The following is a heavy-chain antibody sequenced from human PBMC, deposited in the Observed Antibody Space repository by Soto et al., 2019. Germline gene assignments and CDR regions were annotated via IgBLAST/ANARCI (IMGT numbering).Heavy chain of an antibody. CDR3: ARDKYSSSWYHDY. V-gene: IGHV1-2*02. CDR2: INPNSGGT. CDR1: GYTFTGYY. Sequence: ASVKVSCKASGYTFTGYYMHWVRQAPGQGLEWMGWINPNSGGTNYAQKFQGRVTMTRDTSISTAYMELSRLRSDDTAVYYCARDKYSSSWYHDYWGQGTLVTVSS. J-gene: IGHJ4*02. D-gene: IGHD6-13*01.